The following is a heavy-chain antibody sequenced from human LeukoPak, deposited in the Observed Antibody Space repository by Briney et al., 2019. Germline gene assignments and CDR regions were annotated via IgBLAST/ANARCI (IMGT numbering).Heavy chain of an antibody. CDR3: ARYLNPYDSSGYGNDY. V-gene: IGHV7-4-1*02. CDR2: INTNTGNP. CDR1: GYTFTSYA. J-gene: IGHJ4*02. D-gene: IGHD3-22*01. Sequence: ASVKVSCKASGYTFTSYAMNWVRQAPGQGLEWMGWINTNTGNPTYAQGFTGRFVFSLDTSVSTAYLQISSLKAEDTAVYYCARYLNPYDSSGYGNDYWGQGTLVTVSS.